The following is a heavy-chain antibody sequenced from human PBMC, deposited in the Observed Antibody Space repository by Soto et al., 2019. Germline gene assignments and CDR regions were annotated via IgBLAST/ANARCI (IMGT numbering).Heavy chain of an antibody. Sequence: GGSLRLSCAASGFTFSSYSMNWVRQAPGKGLEWVSSISSSSSYIYYADSVKGRFTISRDNAKNSLYLQMNSLRAEDTAVYYCARVASYGSGSYPDAFDIWGQGTMVTVSS. J-gene: IGHJ3*02. CDR1: GFTFSSYS. V-gene: IGHV3-21*01. CDR3: ARVASYGSGSYPDAFDI. CDR2: ISSSSSYI. D-gene: IGHD3-10*01.